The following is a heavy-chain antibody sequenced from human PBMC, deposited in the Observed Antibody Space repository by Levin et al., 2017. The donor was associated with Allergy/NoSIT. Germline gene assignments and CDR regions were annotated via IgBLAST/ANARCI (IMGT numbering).Heavy chain of an antibody. Sequence: PSETLSLTCTVSGGSISSDNYFWSWIRQPPGKGLEWIGYIHYSGTAHYNPSLTSRVTISIDTSKNQFSLKLSSVNAADTAVYDCAREVRVPGDTDACDIWGQGTTVTVSS. CDR3: AREVRVPGDTDACDI. J-gene: IGHJ3*02. CDR2: IHYSGTA. V-gene: IGHV4-30-4*01. D-gene: IGHD2-2*01. CDR1: GGSISSDNYF.